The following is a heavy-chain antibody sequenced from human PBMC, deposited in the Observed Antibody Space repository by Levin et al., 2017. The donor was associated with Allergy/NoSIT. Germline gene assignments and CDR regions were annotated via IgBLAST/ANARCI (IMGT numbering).Heavy chain of an antibody. CDR2: VSPHNGNK. CDR1: GYTFRKFG. CDR3: ATHKWEFFEEYAFDM. J-gene: IGHJ3*02. D-gene: IGHD3-10*01. Sequence: ASVKVSCKTSGYTFRKFGISWVRQAPGQGLEWLGWVSPHNGNKNYAEKFQGRVTMTTDEATPTAYMDLRSLRFEDTAVYYCATHKWEFFEEYAFDMWGQGTMVRVSS. V-gene: IGHV1-18*01.